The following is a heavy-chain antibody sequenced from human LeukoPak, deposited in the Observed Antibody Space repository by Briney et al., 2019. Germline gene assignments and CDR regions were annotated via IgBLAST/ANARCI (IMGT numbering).Heavy chain of an antibody. CDR1: GYTFTTYY. Sequence: SVKVSCKAGGYTFTTYYIHWVRQAPGQGLEWMGGIIPIFGTANYAQKFQGRVTITADESTSTAYMELSSLRSGDTAVYYCARGVGYCSSTSCYATDAFDIWGQGTMVTVSS. J-gene: IGHJ3*02. V-gene: IGHV1-69*13. CDR2: IIPIFGTA. CDR3: ARGVGYCSSTSCYATDAFDI. D-gene: IGHD2-2*01.